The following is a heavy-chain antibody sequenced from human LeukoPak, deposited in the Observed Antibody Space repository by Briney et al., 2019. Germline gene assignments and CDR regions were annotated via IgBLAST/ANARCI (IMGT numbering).Heavy chain of an antibody. CDR3: SGHGSNSY. Sequence: GGSLRLSCAASGFTFSNNALSWFRQAPGKGLEWVSDIRSDGTTSYAESVKGRFTISGDNSKNTLYLQMNRLRAEDTALYYASGHGSNSYWGRGTLVTVSS. CDR2: IRSDGTT. J-gene: IGHJ4*02. D-gene: IGHD6-13*01. CDR1: GFTFSNNA. V-gene: IGHV3-23*01.